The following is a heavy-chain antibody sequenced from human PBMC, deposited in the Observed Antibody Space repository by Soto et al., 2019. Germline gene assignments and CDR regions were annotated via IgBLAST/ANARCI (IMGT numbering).Heavy chain of an antibody. V-gene: IGHV4-4*07. CDR3: AREGSYSAYKFAHGIQLWGFDF. J-gene: IGHJ4*02. Sequence: SESLSLSCTVSGVTINSFYWSWVRQPAGKGLEWIGRIFSSGSTRFNPSLESRVAMSVDTSKNHFSLNLSSVTAADMAVYYCAREGSYSAYKFAHGIQLWGFDFWGQGALVTVSS. CDR1: GVTINSFY. CDR2: IFSSGST. D-gene: IGHD5-12*01.